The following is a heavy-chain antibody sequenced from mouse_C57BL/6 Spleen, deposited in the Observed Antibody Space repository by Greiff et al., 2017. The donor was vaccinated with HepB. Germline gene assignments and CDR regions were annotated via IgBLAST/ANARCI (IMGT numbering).Heavy chain of an antibody. CDR3: ASDGSSLYYAMDY. CDR2: INPSNGGT. Sequence: QVQLQQPGPELVKPGASVKLSCKASGYTFTSYWMHWVKQRPGQGLEWIGNINPSNGGTNYNEKFKSKATLTVDKSSSTAYMQLSSLTSEDSAVYYCASDGSSLYYAMDYWGQGTSVTVSS. CDR1: GYTFTSYW. J-gene: IGHJ4*01. V-gene: IGHV1-53*01. D-gene: IGHD1-1*01.